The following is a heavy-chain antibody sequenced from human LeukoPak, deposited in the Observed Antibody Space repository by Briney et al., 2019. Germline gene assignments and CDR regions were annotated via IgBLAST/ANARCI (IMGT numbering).Heavy chain of an antibody. V-gene: IGHV3-30*02. CDR2: IRYDGNNK. Sequence: GGSLRLSCAASKFTFSNYDMHWVRQAPGKGLEWVAFIRYDGNNKYYSDSVKGRFTISRDNSKNTLYLQMNSLRAEDTAVYYCAKDQAVAGHPLDYWGQGTLVTVSP. D-gene: IGHD6-19*01. CDR3: AKDQAVAGHPLDY. CDR1: KFTFSNYD. J-gene: IGHJ4*02.